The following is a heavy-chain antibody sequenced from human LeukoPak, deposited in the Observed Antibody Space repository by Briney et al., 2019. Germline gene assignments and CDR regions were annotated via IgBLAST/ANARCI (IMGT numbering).Heavy chain of an antibody. V-gene: IGHV3-23*01. J-gene: IGHJ4*02. CDR1: GFTFSSYA. CDR2: ISGSGGST. CDR3: AKDLRQQVLGGY. Sequence: PGGSLRLSCAASGFTFSSYAMSWVRQAPGKGLEWVSAISGSGGSTYYADSVKGRFTISRDNSKNTLYLEMNSLRAEDTAVYYCAKDLRQQVLGGYWGQGTLVTVSS. D-gene: IGHD6-13*01.